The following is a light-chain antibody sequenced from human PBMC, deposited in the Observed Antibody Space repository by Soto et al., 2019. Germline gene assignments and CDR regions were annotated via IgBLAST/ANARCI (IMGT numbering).Light chain of an antibody. Sequence: QSALTQPRSVSGSPGQSVTISCTGTSSDVGGHNYVSWYQQYPGKAPKLLLSSVSKRPSGVPDRFSGSKSGNTPSLTISGLQAEDEAEYYCCSYAGSYTYVFGTGTNLTVL. CDR2: SVS. CDR1: SSDVGGHNY. J-gene: IGLJ1*01. V-gene: IGLV2-11*01. CDR3: CSYAGSYTYV.